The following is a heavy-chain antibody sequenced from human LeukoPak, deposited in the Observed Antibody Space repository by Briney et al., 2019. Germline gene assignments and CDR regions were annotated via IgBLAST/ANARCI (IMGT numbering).Heavy chain of an antibody. V-gene: IGHV4-38-2*02. CDR2: TYNSGST. CDR3: ARGYCSTTNCYLDAFDL. Sequence: SETLSPTCTVSGHSISRDSYWGWIRQPPGKGLEWIGSTYNSGSTYYNPSLKSRATISLETPKNNFPLKPNSVTAADTAVYYCARGYCSTTNCYLDAFDLWCQGTMVIVSS. D-gene: IGHD2-2*01. J-gene: IGHJ3*01. CDR1: GHSISRDSY.